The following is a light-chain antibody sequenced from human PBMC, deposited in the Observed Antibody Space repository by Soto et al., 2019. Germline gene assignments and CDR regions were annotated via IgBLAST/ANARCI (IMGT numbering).Light chain of an antibody. J-gene: IGLJ2*01. CDR2: EVT. CDR3: SSYTTNSTPVV. V-gene: IGLV2-14*01. CDR1: SGDIGGYNY. Sequence: QSALTQPASVSGSPGQSITISCTGTSGDIGGYNYVSWYQQHPGKAPKLLISEVTNRPSGVSNRFSGPKSGNTASLTISGLQAEDEADYYCSSYTTNSTPVVFGGGTKLTVL.